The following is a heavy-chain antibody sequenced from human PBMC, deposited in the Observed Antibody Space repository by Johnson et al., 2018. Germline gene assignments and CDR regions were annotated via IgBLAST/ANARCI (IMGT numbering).Heavy chain of an antibody. Sequence: VQLVESGGGVVQPGRSLRLSCAASGFTFSNYGMHWVRQAPGKGLDWVAVISSDGNNKYYADSVKGRFTISRDNVNNTLFLQMNTLRLGDTAVYYFATCPVTTSVIAHDALDIWGQGTLVTVSS. D-gene: IGHD4-17*01. J-gene: IGHJ3*02. V-gene: IGHV3-30*03. CDR3: ATCPVTTSVIAHDALDI. CDR1: GFTFSNYG. CDR2: ISSDGNNK.